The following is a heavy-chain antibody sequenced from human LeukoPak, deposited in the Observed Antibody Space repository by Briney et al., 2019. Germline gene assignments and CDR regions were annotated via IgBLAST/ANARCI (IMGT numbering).Heavy chain of an antibody. D-gene: IGHD3-10*01. CDR3: ARGMYYGSGSYFDY. CDR1: GFTFSSYA. V-gene: IGHV3-23*01. CDR2: VSGRGDST. Sequence: GSLRLSCAASGFTFSSYAISWVRPAPGKGLEWVSAVSGRGDSTYYADSVKGRFTISRDNAKNSPYLQMNSLRAEDTAVYYCARGMYYGSGSYFDYWGQGTLVTVSS. J-gene: IGHJ4*02.